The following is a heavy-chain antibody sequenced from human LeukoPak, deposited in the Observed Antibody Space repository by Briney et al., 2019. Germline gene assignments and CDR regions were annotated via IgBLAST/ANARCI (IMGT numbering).Heavy chain of an antibody. CDR1: GFTFSSYW. V-gene: IGHV3-74*01. J-gene: IGHJ4*02. Sequence: GGSLRLSCAASGFTFSSYWMSWVRQAPGKGLVWVSRINSDGSSTSYADSVKGRFTISRGNAKNTLYLQMNSLRAEDTAVYYCAREVRGYSGYYFDYWGQGTLVTVSS. D-gene: IGHD5-12*01. CDR2: INSDGSST. CDR3: AREVRGYSGYYFDY.